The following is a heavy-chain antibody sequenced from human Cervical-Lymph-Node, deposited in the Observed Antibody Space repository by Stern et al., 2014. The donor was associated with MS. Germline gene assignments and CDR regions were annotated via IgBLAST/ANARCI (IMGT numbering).Heavy chain of an antibody. D-gene: IGHD2-8*01. V-gene: IGHV1-46*03. CDR1: GYTFSNYY. J-gene: IGHJ4*02. CDR3: ARAQEYSNVVANY. Sequence: VQLVESGAEVKKPGASMRISCKASGYTFSNYYIHWVRQAPRQRLEWMGIINLTTGRTSYAQMFQGRVTMTRDTSSNTAYMELSSLRFGDTAVYFCARAQEYSNVVANYWGQGTLVTVSS. CDR2: INLTTGRT.